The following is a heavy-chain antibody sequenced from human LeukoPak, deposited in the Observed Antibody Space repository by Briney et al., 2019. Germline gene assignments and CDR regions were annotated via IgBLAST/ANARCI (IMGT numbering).Heavy chain of an antibody. CDR3: AKGGYNYNYLFDY. V-gene: IGHV3-23*01. J-gene: IGHJ4*02. CDR1: GFTFSIYD. CDR2: ISGSGSST. Sequence: GGSLRLSCAASGFTFSIYDMSWVRQDPGKGLEWVSAISGSGSSTYYADSVKGHFTISRDNSKNTLFLQMNSLRVEDTAIYYCAKGGYNYNYLFDYWGQGALVTVSS. D-gene: IGHD5-18*01.